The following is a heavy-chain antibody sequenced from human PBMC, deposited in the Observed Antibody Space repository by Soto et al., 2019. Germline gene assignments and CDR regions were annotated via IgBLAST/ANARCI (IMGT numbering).Heavy chain of an antibody. CDR2: ISYDGTNK. J-gene: IGHJ3*02. V-gene: IGHV3-30-3*01. Sequence: LRLGRAACEASVRSYAMAGVRQAPGKGLEWVAVISYDGTNKYYADSVKGRFTISRENSKDTLFLQLNSLRPEDTAMYYCARVDCISSSCYMSGALDIWGQGTMVTVSS. CDR1: EASVRSYA. CDR3: ARVDCISSSCYMSGALDI. D-gene: IGHD2-2*02.